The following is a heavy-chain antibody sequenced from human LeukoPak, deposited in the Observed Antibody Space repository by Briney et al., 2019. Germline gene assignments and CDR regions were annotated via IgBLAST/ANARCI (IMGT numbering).Heavy chain of an antibody. Sequence: PGGSLRLSCAASGFTFSSYGMHWVRQAPGKGLEWVAVISYDGSNKYYADSVKGRFTISRDNSKNTLYLQMNSLRAEDTVVYYCAKVNLGYSSGWYDYWGQGTLVTVSS. D-gene: IGHD6-19*01. CDR3: AKVNLGYSSGWYDY. V-gene: IGHV3-30*18. J-gene: IGHJ4*02. CDR2: ISYDGSNK. CDR1: GFTFSSYG.